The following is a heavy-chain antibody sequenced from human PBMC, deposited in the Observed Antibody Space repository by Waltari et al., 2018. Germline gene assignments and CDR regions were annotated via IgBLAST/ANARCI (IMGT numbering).Heavy chain of an antibody. D-gene: IGHD6-25*01. CDR3: AKGGSTGYEVDY. CDR1: GFIFNNYA. J-gene: IGHJ4*02. CDR2: TYSSTSGS. Sequence: EVQLLESGGGLVQPGGSLRLACGVSGFIFNNYAMSWVRQAPGKGLEWVALTYSSTSGSYYADSVMGRFTISRDDSKDTLYLQMNSLRLEDTAVYYCAKGGSTGYEVDYWGQGTLVTVSS. V-gene: IGHV3-23*03.